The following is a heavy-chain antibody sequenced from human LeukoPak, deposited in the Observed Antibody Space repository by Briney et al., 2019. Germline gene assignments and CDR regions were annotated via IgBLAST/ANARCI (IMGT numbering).Heavy chain of an antibody. CDR3: ARGYSSGWYWEYFQH. J-gene: IGHJ1*01. CDR1: GFTFSSYS. V-gene: IGHV3-21*01. Sequence: GGSLRLSCAASGFTFSSYSMNWVRQAPGKGLEWVSSISSSSYIYYADSVKGRFTISRDNAKNSLYLQMNSLRAEDTAVYYCARGYSSGWYWEYFQHWGQGTLVTVSS. D-gene: IGHD6-19*01. CDR2: ISSSSYI.